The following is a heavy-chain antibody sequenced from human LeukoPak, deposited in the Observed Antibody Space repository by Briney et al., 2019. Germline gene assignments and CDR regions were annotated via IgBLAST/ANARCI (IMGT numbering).Heavy chain of an antibody. Sequence: GGSLRLSCAASGFTFSSYWMSWVRQAPGKGLEWVANIKQDRSEKYYVDSVKGRFTISRDNAYNSLYLQMNSLRAEDTAVYHCARDLHYYHSSGSNYYFDYWGQGTLVTVSS. CDR2: IKQDRSEK. D-gene: IGHD3-22*01. V-gene: IGHV3-7*03. CDR3: ARDLHYYHSSGSNYYFDY. J-gene: IGHJ4*02. CDR1: GFTFSSYW.